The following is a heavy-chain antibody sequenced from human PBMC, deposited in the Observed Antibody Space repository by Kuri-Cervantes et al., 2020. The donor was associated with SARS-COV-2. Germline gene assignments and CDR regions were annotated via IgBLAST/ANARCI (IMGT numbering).Heavy chain of an antibody. J-gene: IGHJ6*03. V-gene: IGHV1-8*02. Sequence: ASVKVSCKASGYTFTNSDINWVRQATGQGLEWMGWMNPNSGNTGYAQKFQGRVTITKNTSVNTAYMELSSLRSEDTAVYYCARAPSWNGAYYYMDVWGEGTTVTVSS. CDR3: ARAPSWNGAYYYMDV. CDR2: MNPNSGNT. CDR1: GYTFTNSD. D-gene: IGHD1-1*01.